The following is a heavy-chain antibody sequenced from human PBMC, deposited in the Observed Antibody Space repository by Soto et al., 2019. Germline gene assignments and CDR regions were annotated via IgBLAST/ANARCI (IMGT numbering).Heavy chain of an antibody. CDR3: SRSPEVGVRGAY. CDR1: GFPFSAYN. D-gene: IGHD3-16*01. V-gene: IGHV3-21*01. J-gene: IGHJ4*02. CDR2: ITVGSSHI. Sequence: GGSLRLSCTGSGFPFSAYNITWVRQAPGKGLEWVSSITVGSSHIYQPNSMKGRFTISRDDAKNSVYLQIDSLRDEDTALYYCSRSPEVGVRGAYWGQGTLFTVSS.